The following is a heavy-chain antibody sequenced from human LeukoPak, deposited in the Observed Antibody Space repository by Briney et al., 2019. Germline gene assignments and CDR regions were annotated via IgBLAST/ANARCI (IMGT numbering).Heavy chain of an antibody. J-gene: IGHJ5*02. CDR2: MYSTGLT. D-gene: IGHD6-13*01. CDR3: ASGSAGFDT. V-gene: IGHV4-39*07. CDR1: GLSVSSSYYF. Sequence: PSETLSLTCTVSGLSVSSSYYFWAWIRQPPGKGLEWIGRMYSTGLTYYSSSLKSRVSISLETSKNQFSLKLKSVTAADTAVYFCASGSAGFDTWGQGTLVTVSS.